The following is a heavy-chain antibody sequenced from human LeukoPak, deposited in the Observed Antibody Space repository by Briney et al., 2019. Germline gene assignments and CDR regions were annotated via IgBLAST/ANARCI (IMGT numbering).Heavy chain of an antibody. V-gene: IGHV1-24*01. D-gene: IGHD5-18*01. CDR2: FDPEDGET. J-gene: IGHJ6*02. Sequence: ASVKVSCKVSGYTLTKLSMHWVRQAPGKGLEWMGGFDPEDGETIYAQKFQGRVTMTEDTSTDTAYMELSSLRSEDTAVYYCATRHTAMVFDYYYYGMDVWGQGTTVTVSS. CDR3: ATRHTAMVFDYYYYGMDV. CDR1: GYTLTKLS.